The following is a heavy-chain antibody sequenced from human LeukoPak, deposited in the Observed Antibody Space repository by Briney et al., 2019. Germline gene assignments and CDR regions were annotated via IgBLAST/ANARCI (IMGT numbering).Heavy chain of an antibody. D-gene: IGHD3-10*01. CDR2: INPSGGST. CDR1: GYTFTSYY. Sequence: ASVKVSCKASGYTFTSYYMHCVRQAPGQGLEWMGIINPSGGSTSYAQKFQGRVTMTRDTSTSTVYMELSSLSSEDTAVYYCARDSSGEEGFYWGQGTLVTVSS. CDR3: ARDSSGEEGFY. J-gene: IGHJ4*02. V-gene: IGHV1-46*01.